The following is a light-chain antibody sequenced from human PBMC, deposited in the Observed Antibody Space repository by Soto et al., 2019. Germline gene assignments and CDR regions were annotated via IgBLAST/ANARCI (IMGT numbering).Light chain of an antibody. CDR1: QSISSY. CDR3: QKSYSTPRT. Sequence: DIQMTQSPSSLSASVRDRVTITCRASQSISSYLNWYQQKPGKAPKLLIYAASSLQSGVPSRFSGSGSGTDFTLTVSSLQPEDFATYFCQKSYSTPRTFGQGTKVEVK. CDR2: AAS. V-gene: IGKV1-39*01. J-gene: IGKJ1*01.